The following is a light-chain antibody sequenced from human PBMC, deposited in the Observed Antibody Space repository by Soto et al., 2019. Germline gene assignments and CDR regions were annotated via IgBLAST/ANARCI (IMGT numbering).Light chain of an antibody. CDR1: PSVRGSY. CDR2: GAS. CDR3: HQYNQWPLWT. J-gene: IGKJ1*01. V-gene: IGKV3-15*01. Sequence: IELTQSPGTLSLSPGARATLSCRASPSVRGSYIAWYQQRPGQAPRLLIYGASTRAAGIPARFSGSGSETEYTLTIRSLQSEDFAVYYCHQYNQWPLWTFGQGTKVDIK.